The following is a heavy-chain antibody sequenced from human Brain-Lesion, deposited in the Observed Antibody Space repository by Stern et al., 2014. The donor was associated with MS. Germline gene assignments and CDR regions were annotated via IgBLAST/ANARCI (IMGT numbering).Heavy chain of an antibody. Sequence: QLVQSGPGLVKPSETLSLTCTVSGGSISSSTYYWAWIRQPPGKGLEWIGHIYYSGFTYYNPSLKSRVTISVDMSKTQFSRKLSSVPAADTAIYYCARHDSVPRPSQLYSARDRGPGYFDYWGQGTLVTVSS. V-gene: IGHV4-39*01. CDR2: IYYSGFT. J-gene: IGHJ4*02. CDR1: GGSISSSTYY. CDR3: ARHDSVPRPSQLYSARDRGPGYFDY. D-gene: IGHD1-26*01.